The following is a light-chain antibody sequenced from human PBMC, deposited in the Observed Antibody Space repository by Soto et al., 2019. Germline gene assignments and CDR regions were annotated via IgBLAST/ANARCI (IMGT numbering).Light chain of an antibody. CDR3: QQYGSSLFT. Sequence: EIVLTQSPGTLSLSPGERATLSCRASQSVSSSYLAWYQQKPGQAPRLLIYGASSRATGIPDRFSGSGSGTDFTLTISRLGPEDFAVYYCQQYGSSLFTFGPVTKVDIK. CDR2: GAS. J-gene: IGKJ3*01. CDR1: QSVSSSY. V-gene: IGKV3-20*01.